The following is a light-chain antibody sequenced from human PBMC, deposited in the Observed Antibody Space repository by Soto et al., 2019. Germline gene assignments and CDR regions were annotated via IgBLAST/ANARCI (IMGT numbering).Light chain of an antibody. CDR1: SSDVGGYNY. CDR2: DVS. J-gene: IGLJ2*01. V-gene: IGLV2-14*03. Sequence: QSVLTQPASVSGSPGQSITISCTGTSSDVGGYNYVSWYQQHPGKAPKLLIFDVSNRPSGVSNRFSGSKSGNTASLTISGLQAEDEADYFCNSYPSSSTLVFGGGTKVTVL. CDR3: NSYPSSSTLV.